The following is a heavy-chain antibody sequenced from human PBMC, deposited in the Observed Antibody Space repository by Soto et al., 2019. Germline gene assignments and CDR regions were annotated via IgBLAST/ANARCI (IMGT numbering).Heavy chain of an antibody. V-gene: IGHV4-4*02. CDR3: AREGGADTYMGFDY. D-gene: IGHD3-16*01. Sequence: QVQLQESGPGVVKPLGTLALTCTVSGGSISTNNWWMWVRQSPEKGLEWIGEIYHSGTTNYNPSFNSRVTMSVDKSNNQFSLMLTSVTAEDTAIYYCAREGGADTYMGFDYWGQGTLVTVSS. CDR2: IYHSGTT. J-gene: IGHJ4*02. CDR1: GGSISTNNW.